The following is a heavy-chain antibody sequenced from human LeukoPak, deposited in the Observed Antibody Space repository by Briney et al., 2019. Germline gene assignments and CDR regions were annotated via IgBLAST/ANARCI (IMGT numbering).Heavy chain of an antibody. J-gene: IGHJ4*02. D-gene: IGHD3-16*01. CDR3: ARFYYDGSGPYGVPNFDK. Sequence: KPGGSLRLSCSASGFTFNTYSMNWVRQAPGKGLEWVSSISSSSTYIYYADSVKGRFTISRDNAKNSMYLQMKSLRAEDTAVYYCARFYYDGSGPYGVPNFDKWGQGTLVTVSS. V-gene: IGHV3-21*01. CDR1: GFTFNTYS. CDR2: ISSSSTYI.